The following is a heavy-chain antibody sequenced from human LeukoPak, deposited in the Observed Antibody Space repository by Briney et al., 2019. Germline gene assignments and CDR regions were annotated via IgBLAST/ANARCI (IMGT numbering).Heavy chain of an antibody. V-gene: IGHV3-30*02. Sequence: GGSLRLSRAASGFNFNNYGMHWVRQAPGKGLEWVAFIRYDGSKKYYADSVKGRFTISRDISKNMVYLQMNRLRVEDTAVYYCAKTRGNYYESSGYWSFDYWGQGTPVTVSS. CDR2: IRYDGSKK. D-gene: IGHD3-22*01. CDR3: AKTRGNYYESSGYWSFDY. J-gene: IGHJ4*02. CDR1: GFNFNNYG.